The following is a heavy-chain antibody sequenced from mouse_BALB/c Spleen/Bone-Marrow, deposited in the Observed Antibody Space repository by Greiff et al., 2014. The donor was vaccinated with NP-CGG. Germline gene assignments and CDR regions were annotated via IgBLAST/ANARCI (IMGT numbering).Heavy chain of an antibody. CDR1: GYTFTSYT. J-gene: IGHJ2*01. D-gene: IGHD1-1*01. V-gene: IGHV1-4*01. Sequence: QVQLKESGAELARPGASVKMSCKASGYTFTSYTMHGVKQRPGQGLEWIGYINPSSGYTNYNQKFKDKATLTADKSSSTAYMQLSSLTSEDSAVYYCARGLYYYSSSSNFDYWGQGTTLTVSS. CDR2: INPSSGYT. CDR3: ARGLYYYSSSSNFDY.